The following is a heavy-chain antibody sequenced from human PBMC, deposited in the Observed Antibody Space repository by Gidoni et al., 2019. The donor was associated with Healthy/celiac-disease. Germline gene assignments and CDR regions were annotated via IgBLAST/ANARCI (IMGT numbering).Heavy chain of an antibody. CDR3: ASSHDYGLYYFDY. D-gene: IGHD4-17*01. CDR1: GGSISSGGYY. V-gene: IGHV4-31*03. J-gene: IGHJ4*01. CDR2: IYYSGST. Sequence: QVQLQESGPGLVKPAQTLSLTCTVSGGSISSGGYYWSWIRQHPGKGLEWSGYIYYSGSTYYNPSLKSRVTISVDTSKNQFSLKLSAVTAADTAVYYCASSHDYGLYYFDYWGQGTLVTVSS.